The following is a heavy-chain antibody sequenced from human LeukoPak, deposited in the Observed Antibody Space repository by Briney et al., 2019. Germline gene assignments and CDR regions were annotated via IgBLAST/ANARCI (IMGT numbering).Heavy chain of an antibody. D-gene: IGHD2-2*02. J-gene: IGHJ5*02. Sequence: GASVKVSCKASGYTFTSYYMHWVRQAPGQGLEWMGIINPSGGSTSYAQKFQGRVTMTRDTSTSTVYMELSSLRSEDTAVYYCARDDAYCSSTSCYTEKNWFDPWGQGTLVTVSS. CDR1: GYTFTSYY. CDR2: INPSGGST. V-gene: IGHV1-46*01. CDR3: ARDDAYCSSTSCYTEKNWFDP.